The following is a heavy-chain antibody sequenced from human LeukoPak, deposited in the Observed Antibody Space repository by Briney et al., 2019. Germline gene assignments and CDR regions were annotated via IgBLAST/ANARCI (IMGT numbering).Heavy chain of an antibody. D-gene: IGHD3-3*01. J-gene: IGHJ3*02. V-gene: IGHV3-66*02. CDR3: ARVTWGGYYHYAFDI. CDR2: IYSGGST. CDR1: GFTVSSNY. Sequence: GGSLRLSCAASGFTVSSNYMSWVRQAPGKGLEWVSVIYSGGSTYYADSVKGRFTISRDNSKNTLYLQMNSLRAEDTAVYYCARVTWGGYYHYAFDIWGQGTMVTVSS.